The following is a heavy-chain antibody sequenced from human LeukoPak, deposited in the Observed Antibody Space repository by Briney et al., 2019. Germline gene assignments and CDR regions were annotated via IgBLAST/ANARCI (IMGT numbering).Heavy chain of an antibody. CDR1: GGSISSSSYY. D-gene: IGHD4-23*01. CDR2: IYYSGST. CDR3: ARGSEHRPRTPDY. J-gene: IGHJ4*02. V-gene: IGHV4-39*07. Sequence: SETLSLTCTVSGGSISSSSYYWGWIRQPPGKGLEWIGSIYYSGSTYYNPSLKSRVTISVDTSKNQFSLKLSSVTAADTAVYYCARGSEHRPRTPDYWGQGTLVTVSS.